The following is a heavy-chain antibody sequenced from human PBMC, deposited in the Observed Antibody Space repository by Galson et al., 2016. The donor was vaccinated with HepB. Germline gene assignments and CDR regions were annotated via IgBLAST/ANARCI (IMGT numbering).Heavy chain of an antibody. CDR1: GFTFSNYN. CDR2: ISSSSTYI. Sequence: SLRLSCAASGFTFSNYNINWVRQAPGKGLEWVSSISSSSTYIYYADSVKGRFTISRDNAKNSLYLQMSSLRAEDTAVYYCVRNLFSGDDYSVDYWGQGTLVTVSS. CDR3: VRNLFSGDDYSVDY. D-gene: IGHD4-11*01. J-gene: IGHJ4*02. V-gene: IGHV3-21*01.